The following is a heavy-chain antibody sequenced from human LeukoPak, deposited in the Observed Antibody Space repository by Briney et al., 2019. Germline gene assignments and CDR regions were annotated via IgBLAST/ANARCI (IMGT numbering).Heavy chain of an antibody. Sequence: GESLKISCAASGFTFSSYGMHWVRQAPGKGLEWVAVISYDGSNKDYADSVKGRFTISRDNSKNTLYLQMNSLRAEDTAVYYCAKAFITPYYYYGMDVWGQGTTVTVSS. V-gene: IGHV3-30*18. D-gene: IGHD3-16*02. CDR3: AKAFITPYYYYGMDV. CDR1: GFTFSSYG. CDR2: ISYDGSNK. J-gene: IGHJ6*02.